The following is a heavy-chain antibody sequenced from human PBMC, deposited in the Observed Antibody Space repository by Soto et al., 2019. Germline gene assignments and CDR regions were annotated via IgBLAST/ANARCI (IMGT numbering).Heavy chain of an antibody. CDR2: IYHSGST. CDR1: GGSFSGYY. V-gene: IGHV4-34*09. D-gene: IGHD5-18*01. J-gene: IGHJ4*02. Sequence: PSETLSLTCAVYGGSFSGYYWTWIRQPPGTGLEWIGYIYHSGSTNYNPSLKSRVTISVDTSKNQFSLKLSSVTAADTAVYYCARDLAVGYSYGIIDYWGQGTLVTVSS. CDR3: ARDLAVGYSYGIIDY.